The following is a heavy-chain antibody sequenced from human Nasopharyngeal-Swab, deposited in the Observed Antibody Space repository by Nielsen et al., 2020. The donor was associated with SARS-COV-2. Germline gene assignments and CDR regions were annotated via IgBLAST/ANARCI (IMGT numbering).Heavy chain of an antibody. V-gene: IGHV3-7*01. D-gene: IGHD6-19*01. J-gene: IGHJ3*02. CDR1: GFTLSSHW. CDR3: ARGNQWLRYDFDI. CDR2: IKQDGSEK. Sequence: GESMKISCAASGFTLSSHWMSWVRQAPGKGLEWVSKIKQDGSEKYYVDSVKGRFTISRENAKNSLYLQMNSLRAGYTAVYYCARGNQWLRYDFDIWGQGTMVTVSS.